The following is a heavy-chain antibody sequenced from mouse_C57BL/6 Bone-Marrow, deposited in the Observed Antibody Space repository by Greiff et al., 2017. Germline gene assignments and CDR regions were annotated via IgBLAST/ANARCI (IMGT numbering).Heavy chain of an antibody. CDR1: GFTFSSYG. CDR3: ARHSYYAMDY. Sequence: EVKLMESGGDLVKPGGSLKLSCAASGFTFSSYGMSWVRQTPDKRLEWVATISSGGSYTYYTDSVKGRFTISRDNAKNTLYLQMSSLKSEDTAMYYCARHSYYAMDYWGQGTSVTVSS. V-gene: IGHV5-6*01. CDR2: ISSGGSYT. J-gene: IGHJ4*01.